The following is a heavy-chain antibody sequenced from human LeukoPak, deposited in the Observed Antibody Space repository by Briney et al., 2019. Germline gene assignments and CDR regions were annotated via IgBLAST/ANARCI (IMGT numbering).Heavy chain of an antibody. Sequence: PSETLSLTCAVYGGSFSGYYWSWIRQPPGKGLGWIGEINHSGSTNYNPSLKSRVTISVDTSKNQFSLKLSSVTAADTAVYYCATRTRSWFDPWGQGTLVTVSS. CDR3: ATRTRSWFDP. CDR1: GGSFSGYY. J-gene: IGHJ5*02. D-gene: IGHD1-14*01. V-gene: IGHV4-34*01. CDR2: INHSGST.